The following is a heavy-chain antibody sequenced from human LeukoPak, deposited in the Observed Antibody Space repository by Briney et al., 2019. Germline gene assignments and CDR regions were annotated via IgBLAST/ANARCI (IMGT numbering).Heavy chain of an antibody. Sequence: GGSLRLSCAASGFTFSSYWMSWVRQAPGKGLEWVANIKQDASEKYYVDSVKGRFTISRDNAKNSLYLQMNSLRAEDTAVYYCARETITIFGVGNGDYSMDVWGKGTTVTVSS. CDR1: GFTFSSYW. J-gene: IGHJ6*03. V-gene: IGHV3-7*01. CDR2: IKQDASEK. D-gene: IGHD3-3*01. CDR3: ARETITIFGVGNGDYSMDV.